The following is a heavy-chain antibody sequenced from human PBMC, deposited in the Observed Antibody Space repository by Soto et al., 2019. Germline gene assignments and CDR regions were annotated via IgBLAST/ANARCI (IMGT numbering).Heavy chain of an antibody. Sequence: GGSLRLSCAASGFTFSSYWMSWVRQAPGKGLEWVANIKQDGSEKYYVDSVKGRFTISRDNAKNSLYLQMNSLRAEDTAVYYCARDRRGDSYGYYYYGMDGWGQGTTVTVAS. CDR3: ARDRRGDSYGYYYYGMDG. D-gene: IGHD5-18*01. J-gene: IGHJ6*02. CDR1: GFTFSSYW. V-gene: IGHV3-7*01. CDR2: IKQDGSEK.